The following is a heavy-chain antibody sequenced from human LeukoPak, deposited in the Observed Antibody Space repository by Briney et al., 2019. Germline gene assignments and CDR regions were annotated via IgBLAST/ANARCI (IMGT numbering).Heavy chain of an antibody. CDR1: GFTFSSYA. V-gene: IGHV3-30-3*01. CDR3: ARDLFEYPGSFDY. Sequence: GGSLRLSCAASGFTFSSYAMHWVRQAPGKGLEWVAVISYDGSNKYYADSVKGRFTISRDNAKNSLYLQMNSLRAEDTAVYYCARDLFEYPGSFDYWGQGTLVTVSS. D-gene: IGHD2-21*01. CDR2: ISYDGSNK. J-gene: IGHJ4*02.